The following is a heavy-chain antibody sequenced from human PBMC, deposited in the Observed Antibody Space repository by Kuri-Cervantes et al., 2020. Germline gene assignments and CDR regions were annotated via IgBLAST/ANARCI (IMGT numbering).Heavy chain of an antibody. Sequence: ASVKVSCKASGYTFTGYYMHWVRQAPGQGLEWMGWINPNSGGTNYAQKFQGRVTMTRNTSISTAYMELSSLRSEDTAVYYCARDSVGSGIKGGYYYYYYGMDVWGRGATVTVSS. J-gene: IGHJ6*02. V-gene: IGHV1-2*02. CDR3: ARDSVGSGIKGGYYYYYYGMDV. CDR1: GYTFTGYY. CDR2: INPNSGGT. D-gene: IGHD3-10*01.